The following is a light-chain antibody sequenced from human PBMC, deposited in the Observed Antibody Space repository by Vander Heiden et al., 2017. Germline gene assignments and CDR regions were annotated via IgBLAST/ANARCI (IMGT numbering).Light chain of an antibody. CDR1: QDIGKY. Sequence: DIQMTQSPSSLSASVGDRVTITCQASQDIGKYLNWYQHKPGKAPNLLIYDASNLETGVPSRFSGGGAGTDFTFTISSLQPEDIATYYCQQHYDVPFTFGPGTKVDIK. CDR3: QQHYDVPFT. CDR2: DAS. V-gene: IGKV1-33*01. J-gene: IGKJ3*01.